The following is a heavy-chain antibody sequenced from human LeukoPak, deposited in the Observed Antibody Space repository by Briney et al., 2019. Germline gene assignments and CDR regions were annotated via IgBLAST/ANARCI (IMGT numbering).Heavy chain of an antibody. CDR1: GYTFTGYY. J-gene: IGHJ4*02. CDR2: INPNSGGT. D-gene: IGHD2-2*01. CDR3: ATESHPYCSSTSCSSFDY. V-gene: IGHV1-2*02. Sequence: ASVKVSCKASGYTFTGYYMHWVRQAPGQGLEWMGWINPNSGGTNYAQKFQGRVTMTRDTSISTAYMELSRLRSDDTAVYYCATESHPYCSSTSCSSFDYWGQGALVTVSS.